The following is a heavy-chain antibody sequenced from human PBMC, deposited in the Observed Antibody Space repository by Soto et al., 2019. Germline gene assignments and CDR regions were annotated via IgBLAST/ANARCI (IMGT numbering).Heavy chain of an antibody. V-gene: IGHV3-30-3*01. Sequence: QVQLVESGGGVVQPGRSLRLSCAASGFTFSSYAMHWVRQAPGKGLEWVAVISYDGSNKYYADSVKGRFTISRDNSKNTLYLQMNSLRAEDTAVYYCAMGPTVTTSSPTYWGQGTLVTVSS. J-gene: IGHJ4*02. D-gene: IGHD4-17*01. CDR3: AMGPTVTTSSPTY. CDR2: ISYDGSNK. CDR1: GFTFSSYA.